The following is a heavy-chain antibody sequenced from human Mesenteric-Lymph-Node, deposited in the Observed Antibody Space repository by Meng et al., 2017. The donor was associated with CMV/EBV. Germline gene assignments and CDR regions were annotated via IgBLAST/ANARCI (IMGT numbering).Heavy chain of an antibody. V-gene: IGHV1-2*02. CDR3: TRGHAFSFKGADF. CDR1: GYHFTEFY. J-gene: IGHJ4*02. CDR2: INPNGGGT. Sequence: CKASGYHFTEFYLHWVRQAPGQGLEWLGFINPNGGGTLYAQKFQGRVTMTRDTSITTVYMELSRLRSDDTAVYYCTRGHAFSFKGADFWGQGTLVTVSS.